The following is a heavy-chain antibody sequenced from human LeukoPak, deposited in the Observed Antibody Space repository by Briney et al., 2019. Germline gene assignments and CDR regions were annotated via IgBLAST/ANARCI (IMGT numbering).Heavy chain of an antibody. CDR2: IKQDGSEK. V-gene: IGHV3-7*01. CDR1: GFTFSSYW. Sequence: PGGSLRLSCAASGFTFSSYWMSWVRQAPGKGLEWVANIKQDGSEKYYVDSVKGRFTISRDNAKNSLYLQMNSLRAEDTAVYYCARYKGPAASHHNYIPSNWFDPWGQGTLVTVSS. J-gene: IGHJ5*02. D-gene: IGHD2-2*01. CDR3: ARYKGPAASHHNYIPSNWFDP.